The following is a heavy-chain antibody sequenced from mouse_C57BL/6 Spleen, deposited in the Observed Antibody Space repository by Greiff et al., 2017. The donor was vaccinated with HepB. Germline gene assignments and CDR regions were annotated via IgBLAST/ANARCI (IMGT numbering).Heavy chain of an antibody. Sequence: EVQLQQSGPELVKPGASVKMSCKASGYTFTDYNMHWVKQSHGKSLEWIGYINPNNGGTSYNQKFKGKATLTVNKSSSTAYMELRSLTSEDSAVYYCAREMDAVVACDYWGQGTTLTVSS. CDR3: AREMDAVVACDY. CDR1: GYTFTDYN. J-gene: IGHJ2*01. D-gene: IGHD1-1*01. CDR2: INPNNGGT. V-gene: IGHV1-22*01.